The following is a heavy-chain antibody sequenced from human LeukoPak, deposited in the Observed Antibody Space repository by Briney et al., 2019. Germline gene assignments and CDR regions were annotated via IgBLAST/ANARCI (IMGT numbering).Heavy chain of an antibody. J-gene: IGHJ4*02. CDR1: GGSFSDYY. Sequence: SETLSLTCAVYGGSFSDYYWSRIRQPPGKGLEWIGEINHSGSTNYNPSLKSRVTISVDTSKNQFSLKLSSVTAADTAVYYCARGGWYSSGRPNYFDYWGQGTLVTVSS. CDR2: INHSGST. CDR3: ARGGWYSSGRPNYFDY. V-gene: IGHV4-34*01. D-gene: IGHD6-19*01.